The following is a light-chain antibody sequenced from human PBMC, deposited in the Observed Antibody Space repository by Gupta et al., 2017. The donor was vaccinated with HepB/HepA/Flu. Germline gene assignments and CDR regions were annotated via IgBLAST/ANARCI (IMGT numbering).Light chain of an antibody. V-gene: IGLV4-69*01. CDR1: SGHSSYA. J-gene: IGLJ3*02. CDR3: PTWGTGIVV. Sequence: QLVLTQSPSASASLGASVKLTCTLSSGHSSYAIAWHQQQPEKGPRYLMKLNRDGSHSKGDGIPDRFSGSSSGAALSITISSLQAEDDYYYYSPTWGTGIVVFGGGTKLTVL. CDR2: LNRDGSH.